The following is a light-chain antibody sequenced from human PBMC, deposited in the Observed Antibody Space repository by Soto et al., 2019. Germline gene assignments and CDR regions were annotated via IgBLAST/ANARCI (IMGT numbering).Light chain of an antibody. V-gene: IGLV1-40*01. CDR1: RSNIGAGYD. J-gene: IGLJ2*01. Sequence: QSVLTQPPSVSGAPGQRGTISCTGSRSNIGAGYDVHWYQQLPGTAPKLLIYGNTNRPSGVPDRFSGSKSGTSASLAITGLQAEDEADYYCQSCESSLSVVVFGGGTKLTVL. CDR2: GNT. CDR3: QSCESSLSVVV.